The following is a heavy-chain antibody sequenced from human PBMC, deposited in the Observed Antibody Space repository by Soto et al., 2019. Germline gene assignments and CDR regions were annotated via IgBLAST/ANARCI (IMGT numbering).Heavy chain of an antibody. Sequence: QLVEPGGGLVKPGGSLRLSCAASAFTFTNAWMNWVRQAPGKGLEWVGRIKSKSQGGTADYAAPVKGRFAISRDDSKNTLYLQMNSLQTDDTAVCFCATEREGTVTLLRGLEPGAFDVWGLGTMVTVSS. CDR1: AFTFTNAW. J-gene: IGHJ3*01. CDR3: ATEREGTVTLLRGLEPGAFDV. D-gene: IGHD3-10*01. V-gene: IGHV3-15*07. CDR2: IKSKSQGGTA.